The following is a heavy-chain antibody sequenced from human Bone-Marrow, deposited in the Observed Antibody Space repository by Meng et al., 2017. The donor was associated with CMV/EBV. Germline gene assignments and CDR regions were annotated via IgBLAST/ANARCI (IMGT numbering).Heavy chain of an antibody. J-gene: IGHJ4*02. D-gene: IGHD6-19*01. V-gene: IGHV1-2*02. CDR3: ARGGEWLEWGDFDY. Sequence: QGSWLKSGAEVKTPGASVKSPCKASGYTFTGYYMHWVRQAPGQGLEWMGWINPNSGGKNYAQKFQGRVTMTRDTSISTAYMELSRLRSDATAVYYCARGGEWLEWGDFDYWGQGTLVTVSS. CDR1: GYTFTGYY. CDR2: INPNSGGK.